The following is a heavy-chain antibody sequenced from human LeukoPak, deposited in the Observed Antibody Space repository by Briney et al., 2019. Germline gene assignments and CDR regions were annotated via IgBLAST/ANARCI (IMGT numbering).Heavy chain of an antibody. CDR1: GFTISNSY. D-gene: IGHD2-8*01. CDR2: MYIGGNT. V-gene: IGHV3-66*02. J-gene: IGHJ4*02. Sequence: PGGSLRLSCAASGFTISNSYMAWVRQAPGKGLEWASIMYIGGNTFHADSVKGRFTISRDNSKNTLDLQINRLTAEDTAVYYCARGYCFNGNCPFAFDYWGQGSLVTVSS. CDR3: ARGYCFNGNCPFAFDY.